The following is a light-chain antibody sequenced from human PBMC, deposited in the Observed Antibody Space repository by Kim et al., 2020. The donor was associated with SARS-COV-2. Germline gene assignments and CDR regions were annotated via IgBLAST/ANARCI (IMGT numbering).Light chain of an antibody. Sequence: PAQPATIPCSCYKLGAYYVPWYQPKPAQSPVVVIYHDNQRPSGIPARFSGSTSWNTATLTISGTQAMDEADYYCQAWDSSTHNYVFGAGTKVTVL. CDR2: HDN. CDR1: KLGAYY. J-gene: IGLJ1*01. CDR3: QAWDSSTHNYV. V-gene: IGLV3-1*01.